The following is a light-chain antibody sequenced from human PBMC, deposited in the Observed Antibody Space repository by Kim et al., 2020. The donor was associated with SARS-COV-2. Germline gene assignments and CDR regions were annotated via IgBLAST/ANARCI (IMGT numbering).Light chain of an antibody. CDR3: QQRSNWPLT. V-gene: IGKV3-11*01. CDR2: DTS. CDR1: RSIDTR. Sequence: LSPGERATLSCRASRSIDTRLGWYQQKPGQAPRLLIFDTSNRAAGIPARFSGSGSETDFTLTISSLEPEDFAVYYCQQRSNWPLTFGGGTKVDIK. J-gene: IGKJ4*01.